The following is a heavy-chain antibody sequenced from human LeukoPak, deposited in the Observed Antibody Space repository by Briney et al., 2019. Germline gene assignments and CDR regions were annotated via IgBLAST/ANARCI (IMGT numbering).Heavy chain of an antibody. Sequence: GGSLRLSCAASGFTFSDYYMSWIRQAPGKGLEWVSYISNSGSTIYYADSLKGRFTVSRDNAKNSLYLQMNSLRAEDTALYYCARGIDSSSWHYFDYWGQGTLVTVSS. D-gene: IGHD6-13*01. CDR2: ISNSGSTI. CDR3: ARGIDSSSWHYFDY. J-gene: IGHJ4*02. CDR1: GFTFSDYY. V-gene: IGHV3-11*01.